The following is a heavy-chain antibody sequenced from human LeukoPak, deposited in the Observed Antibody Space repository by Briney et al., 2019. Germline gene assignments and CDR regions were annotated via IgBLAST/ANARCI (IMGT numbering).Heavy chain of an antibody. Sequence: GGSLRLSCAASGFTFSSYEMHWVRQAPGKGLEWVSYISSSGSTIYYADSVKGRFTISRDNAKNSLYLQMNSLRAEDTAVYYCARDSAYSEIWTGRRFDYWGQGTLVTVSS. CDR2: ISSSGSTI. J-gene: IGHJ4*02. CDR3: ARDSAYSEIWTGRRFDY. CDR1: GFTFSSYE. D-gene: IGHD3-9*01. V-gene: IGHV3-48*03.